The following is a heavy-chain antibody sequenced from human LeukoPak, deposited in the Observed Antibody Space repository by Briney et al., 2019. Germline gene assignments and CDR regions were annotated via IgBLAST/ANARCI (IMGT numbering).Heavy chain of an antibody. V-gene: IGHV4-38-2*02. CDR1: GYSISSGYY. CDR2: IYHSGST. CDR3: ARKAPYYSDGSGPLGTYYFDY. D-gene: IGHD3-22*01. Sequence: SETLSLTCTVSGYSISSGYYWGWIRQPPGKGLEWIGSIYHSGSTYYNPSLKSRVTISVDTSKNQFSLKLSSVTAADTAVYYCARKAPYYSDGSGPLGTYYFDYWGQGTLVTVSS. J-gene: IGHJ4*02.